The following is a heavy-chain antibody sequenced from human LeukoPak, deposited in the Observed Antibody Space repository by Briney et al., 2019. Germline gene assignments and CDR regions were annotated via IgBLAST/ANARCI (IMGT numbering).Heavy chain of an antibody. CDR2: IYSGST. CDR1: GGSISSYY. CDR3: ARGPHYHDSSGYSPSYSYAMDD. J-gene: IGHJ6*02. D-gene: IGHD3-22*01. Sequence: SETLSLTCTVPGGSISSYYWSWIRQPPGKGLEWIGYIYSGSTNYNPSLRSRVTISVDTSKNQFSLDLRSVTAADTAVYYCARGPHYHDSSGYSPSYSYAMDDWGQGTTVTVSS. V-gene: IGHV4-59*01.